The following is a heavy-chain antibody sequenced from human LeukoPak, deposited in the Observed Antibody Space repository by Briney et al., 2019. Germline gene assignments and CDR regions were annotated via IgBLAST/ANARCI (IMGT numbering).Heavy chain of an antibody. CDR1: GFTFNAYS. J-gene: IGHJ4*02. V-gene: IGHV3-21*05. CDR2: INSGTNDI. Sequence: PGGSLRLSCAASGFTFNAYSMNWVRQAPGKGLEWISHINSGTNDIYYADSVKGRFTISRDSAKNSLFLQMNSLRADDTAVYYCARDQNGAGFDSWGQGTLVTVPP. D-gene: IGHD4-17*01. CDR3: ARDQNGAGFDS.